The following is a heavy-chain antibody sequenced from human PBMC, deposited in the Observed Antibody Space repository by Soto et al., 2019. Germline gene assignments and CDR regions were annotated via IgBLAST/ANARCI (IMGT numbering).Heavy chain of an antibody. Sequence: SETLSLTCTVSGGSISSYFWSWIRQPPGRGLEWIGYFYHSGSTNYNPSLKSRVTISLDTSKNQFSLKLSSVTAADTAVYYCARVSSDYGFGFDYWGQGTLVTVSS. D-gene: IGHD4-17*01. J-gene: IGHJ4*02. CDR2: FYHSGST. V-gene: IGHV4-59*12. CDR1: GGSISSYF. CDR3: ARVSSDYGFGFDY.